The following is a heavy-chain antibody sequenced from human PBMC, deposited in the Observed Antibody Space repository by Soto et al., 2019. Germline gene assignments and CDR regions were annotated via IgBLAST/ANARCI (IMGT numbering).Heavy chain of an antibody. CDR3: ARTRRIAAAGTSAFDI. V-gene: IGHV1-69*02. J-gene: IGHJ3*02. Sequence: QVQLVQSGAEVKKPGSSVKVSCKASGGTFSSYTISWVRQAPGQGLEWMGRIIPILGIANYAQKFQGRVTITADKSTSTAYMELSSLRSEDTAVYYCARTRRIAAAGTSAFDIWGQGTMVTVSS. D-gene: IGHD6-13*01. CDR1: GGTFSSYT. CDR2: IIPILGIA.